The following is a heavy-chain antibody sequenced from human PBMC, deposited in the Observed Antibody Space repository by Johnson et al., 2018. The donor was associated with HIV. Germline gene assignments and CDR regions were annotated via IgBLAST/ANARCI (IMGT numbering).Heavy chain of an antibody. Sequence: QVQLVESGGGVVQPGRSLRLSCAASGFTLSEYDIHWVRQVPGKGLEWVALISYDGTNKYYADSVKGRFTISRENAKNSLYLQMNSLRAGDTAVYYCARENWGAFDLWGQGTMVTVSS. D-gene: IGHD7-27*01. CDR2: ISYDGTNK. CDR1: GFTLSEYD. V-gene: IGHV3-30*19. J-gene: IGHJ3*01. CDR3: ARENWGAFDL.